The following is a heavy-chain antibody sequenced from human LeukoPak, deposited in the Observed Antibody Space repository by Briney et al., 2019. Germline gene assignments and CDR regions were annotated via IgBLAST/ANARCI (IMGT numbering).Heavy chain of an antibody. CDR2: IYSGGST. CDR1: VFTYHSNY. D-gene: IGHD6-19*01. CDR3: ARDRGYSSGWNYYFDY. V-gene: IGHV3-53*01. Sequence: GGSLKLSCASSVFTYHSNYRSWVRQAPGKGLEWVSVIYSGGSTYYADAVKGRFTISRDNSKHALYLQMNSVRAGDPAVYCCARDRGYSSGWNYYFDYWGQGTLVTVSS. J-gene: IGHJ4*02.